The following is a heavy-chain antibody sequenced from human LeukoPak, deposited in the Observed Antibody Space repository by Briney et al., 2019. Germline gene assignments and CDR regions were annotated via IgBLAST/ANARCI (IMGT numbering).Heavy chain of an antibody. V-gene: IGHV1-24*01. D-gene: IGHD3-10*01. CDR1: GSTLTKLS. CDR2: FDPEDGET. CDR3: AREYTMVRENYYYGMDV. J-gene: IGHJ6*02. Sequence: ASVKVSCKVSGSTLTKLSVHWVRQTPGKGLEWMGGFDPEDGETINGQKFQGRVTMTEDTSTDTAYMELSSLRSEDTAVYYCAREYTMVRENYYYGMDVWGQGTTVTVSS.